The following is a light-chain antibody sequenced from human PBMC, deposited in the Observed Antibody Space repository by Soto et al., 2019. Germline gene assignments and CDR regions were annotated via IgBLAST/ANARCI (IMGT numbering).Light chain of an antibody. CDR2: IND. V-gene: IGLV1-44*01. CDR1: RSNIGSNT. Sequence: QAVVTQPPSASGTPGQRVTISCSGGRSNIGSNTVNWYQQLPGTAPKLLIYINDQRPSGVPDRFSGSKSGTSASLAISGLHSGDEADYYCAAWDDDLNGDVFGTGTKLTVL. CDR3: AAWDDDLNGDV. J-gene: IGLJ1*01.